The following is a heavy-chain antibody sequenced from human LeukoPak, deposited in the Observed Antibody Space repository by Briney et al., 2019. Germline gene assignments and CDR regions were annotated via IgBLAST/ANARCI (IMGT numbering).Heavy chain of an antibody. Sequence: PGGSPRLSCAASGFTFSSYSMNWVRQAPGKGLEWVSSISSSSSYIYYADSVKGRFTISRDNAKNSLYLQMNSLRAEDTAVYDCARGSGYSFDYWGQGTLVTVSS. CDR1: GFTFSSYS. CDR3: ARGSGYSFDY. J-gene: IGHJ4*02. V-gene: IGHV3-21*01. CDR2: ISSSSSYI. D-gene: IGHD3-3*01.